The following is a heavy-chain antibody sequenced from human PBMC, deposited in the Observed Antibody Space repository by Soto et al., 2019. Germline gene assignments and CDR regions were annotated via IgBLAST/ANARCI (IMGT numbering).Heavy chain of an antibody. D-gene: IGHD1-20*01. Sequence: GGALRVSCAASGLNFASYAMTWIRQAPGKGLEWVSATSGDAANTQYADSVKGRFTMSRDNSKNTLYLQMNSLRAEDTAVYFCAKYITAATRYFDLWGRGTLVTVSS. CDR1: GLNFASYA. CDR3: AKYITAATRYFDL. CDR2: TSGDAANT. J-gene: IGHJ2*01. V-gene: IGHV3-23*01.